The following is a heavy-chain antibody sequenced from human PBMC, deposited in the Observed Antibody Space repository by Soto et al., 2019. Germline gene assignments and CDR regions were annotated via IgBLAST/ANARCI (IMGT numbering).Heavy chain of an antibody. CDR3: ARSYSSSWYYFDY. CDR1: GFTVSSNY. Sequence: GGSLRLSCAASGFTVSSNYMSWVRQAPGKGLEWVSVIYSGGSTYYADSVKGRFTISRDNSKNTLYLQINSLRAEDTAVYYCARSYSSSWYYFDYWGQGTLVTVSS. V-gene: IGHV3-53*01. J-gene: IGHJ4*02. D-gene: IGHD6-13*01. CDR2: IYSGGST.